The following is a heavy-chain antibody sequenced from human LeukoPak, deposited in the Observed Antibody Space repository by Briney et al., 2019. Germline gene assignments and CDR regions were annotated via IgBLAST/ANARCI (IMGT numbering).Heavy chain of an antibody. CDR1: GFTFSSSA. Sequence: GGSLRLSCAASGFTFSSSAMSWVRQAPGKGLEWVSAISGSGGSTYYADSVKGRFTISRDNSKNTLYLQMNSLRAEDTAVYYCAKDTRKQYYFDYWGQGTLVTVSS. CDR2: ISGSGGST. J-gene: IGHJ4*02. CDR3: AKDTRKQYYFDY. V-gene: IGHV3-23*01. D-gene: IGHD2-2*01.